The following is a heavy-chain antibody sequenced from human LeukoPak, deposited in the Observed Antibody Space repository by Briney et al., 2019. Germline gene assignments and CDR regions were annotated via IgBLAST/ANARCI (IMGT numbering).Heavy chain of an antibody. D-gene: IGHD3-22*01. CDR3: ARGSSGYRAYFDY. CDR1: GFTFSNYG. CDR2: ISGSGGST. V-gene: IGHV3-23*01. J-gene: IGHJ4*02. Sequence: GGSLRLSCAASGFTFSNYGMSWVRQAPGKGLEWVSSISGSGGSTYYADSVKGRFTISRDNSKNTLYLQMNSLRAEDTAVYYCARGSSGYRAYFDYWGQGTLVTVSS.